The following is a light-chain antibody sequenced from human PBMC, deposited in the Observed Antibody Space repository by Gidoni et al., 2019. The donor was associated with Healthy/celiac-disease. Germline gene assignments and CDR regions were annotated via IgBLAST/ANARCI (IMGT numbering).Light chain of an antibody. CDR3: QQCNNWPLS. CDR1: QSVSSS. J-gene: IGKJ4*01. V-gene: IGKV3-11*01. Sequence: EIVLTQSPATLSLSPGERATLSCRASQSVSSSLAWYQQKPGQAPRLLISDASNRATGIPVRFSGSGSGTDFTLSISSLEPEDFAVYYCQQCNNWPLSFGGGTKVEIK. CDR2: DAS.